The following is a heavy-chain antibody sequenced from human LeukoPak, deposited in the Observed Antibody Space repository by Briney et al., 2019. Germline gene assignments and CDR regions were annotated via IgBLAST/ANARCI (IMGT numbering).Heavy chain of an antibody. D-gene: IGHD7-27*01. J-gene: IGHJ5*02. CDR2: ICSSSSNI. V-gene: IGHV3-21*01. Sequence: GGSLRLSCAASGFTFSSYSMNWVRQAPGKGLEWVSSICSSSSNIYYADSVKVRFAISRDNAKNSLYLQMNRLRAEDTAVYYCTRDGPNGGGNNWFDHWGQGTLVTVSS. CDR1: GFTFSSYS. CDR3: TRDGPNGGGNNWFDH.